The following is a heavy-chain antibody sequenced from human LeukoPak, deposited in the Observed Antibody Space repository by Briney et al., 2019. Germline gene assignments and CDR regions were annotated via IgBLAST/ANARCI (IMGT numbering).Heavy chain of an antibody. V-gene: IGHV1-46*01. CDR2: INPSGGST. J-gene: IGHJ4*02. Sequence: GASVKVSCKASGYTFTSYYMHWVRQAPGQGLERMGIINPSGGSTSYAQKFQGRVTMTRDTSTSTVYMELSSLRSEDTAVYYCARGPIFYYDSSGYEADYWGQGTLVTVSS. CDR3: ARGPIFYYDSSGYEADY. D-gene: IGHD3-22*01. CDR1: GYTFTSYY.